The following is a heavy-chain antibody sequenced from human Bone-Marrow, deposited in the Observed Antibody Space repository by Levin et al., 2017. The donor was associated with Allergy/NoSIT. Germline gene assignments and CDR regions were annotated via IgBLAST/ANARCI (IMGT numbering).Heavy chain of an antibody. D-gene: IGHD7-27*01. V-gene: IGHV4-59*01. CDR1: GGSISGYY. CDR2: IYYSGST. Sequence: CTVSGGSISGYYWSWIRQPPGKGLEWIGYIYYSGSTKYNPSLKSRVTISVDTSKNQFSLKLNSVTAADTAVYYCARDRTITTTGETYFYGMDGWGQGTTVTVSS. CDR3: ARDRTITTTGETYFYGMDG. J-gene: IGHJ6*02.